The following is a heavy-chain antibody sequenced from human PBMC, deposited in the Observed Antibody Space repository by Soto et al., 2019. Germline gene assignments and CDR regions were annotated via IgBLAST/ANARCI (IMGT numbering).Heavy chain of an antibody. CDR2: LSRDGSSA. Sequence: VHLVESGGVLVQPGGSLRLSCAASGFSFSTNWMHWVRQAPGKGLVWVSRLSRDGSSANYADSVKGRFTISRDNAKNTLYLQMNSLTAEDTAIYYCARGPTGWYGFDYWGQGTLVTVSS. CDR1: GFSFSTNW. J-gene: IGHJ4*02. CDR3: ARGPTGWYGFDY. D-gene: IGHD6-19*01. V-gene: IGHV3-74*01.